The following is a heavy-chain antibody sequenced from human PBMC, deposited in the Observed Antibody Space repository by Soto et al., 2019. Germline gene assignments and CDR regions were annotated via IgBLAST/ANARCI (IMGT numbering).Heavy chain of an antibody. J-gene: IGHJ4*02. CDR2: ISPYNGDT. D-gene: IGHD6-13*01. V-gene: IGHV1-18*01. CDR3: ARGGISSSEGLDY. CDR1: GYTFTNHG. Sequence: VASVKVSCKXSGYTFTNHGISWVRQAPGEGLEWMGWISPYNGDTNNAQKFQGRVTMTTDTPTNTGFMELTRLTSDDTAVYYCARGGISSSEGLDYWGQGTLVTVSS.